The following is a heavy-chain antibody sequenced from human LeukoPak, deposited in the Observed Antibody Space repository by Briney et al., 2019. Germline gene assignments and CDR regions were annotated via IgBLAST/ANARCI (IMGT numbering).Heavy chain of an antibody. Sequence: GGSLRLSCAASGFTFSSYAMSWVRQAPGKGLEWVSAISGSGGSTYYADSVKGRFTISRDNSKNTLYLQMNSLRAEDTAVYYCARGRPSNPFLNSDYCSGGSCPPGRYWGQGTLVTVSS. V-gene: IGHV3-23*01. CDR1: GFTFSSYA. J-gene: IGHJ4*02. CDR2: ISGSGGST. D-gene: IGHD2-15*01. CDR3: ARGRPSNPFLNSDYCSGGSCPPGRY.